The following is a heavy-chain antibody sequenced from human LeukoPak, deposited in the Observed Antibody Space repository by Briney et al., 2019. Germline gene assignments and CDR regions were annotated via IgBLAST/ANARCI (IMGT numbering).Heavy chain of an antibody. CDR3: ARLRAFDWLYPFDP. D-gene: IGHD3-9*01. V-gene: IGHV4-59*08. J-gene: IGHJ5*02. CDR2: IYYSGGT. Sequence: SETLSLTCTVSGGSLSSFYWSWIRQPPGEGLEWIGYIYYSGGTNYNTSLKSRVTISVDTSKNQFSLTLSAVTAADTAVYYCARLRAFDWLYPFDPWGQGTLVTVSS. CDR1: GGSLSSFY.